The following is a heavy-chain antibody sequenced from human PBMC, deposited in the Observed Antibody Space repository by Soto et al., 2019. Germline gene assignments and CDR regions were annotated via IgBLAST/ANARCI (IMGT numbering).Heavy chain of an antibody. CDR1: GFTFSSYW. CDR3: ARAKYSIAVAGIPGH. D-gene: IGHD6-19*01. Sequence: PGGSLRLSCAASGFTFSSYWMTWVRQAPGKGLEWVANIKQDGSEKYYVDSVKGRFTISRDNAKNSLYLQINSLRAEDTAVYYCARAKYSIAVAGIPGHWGQGTLVTVSS. J-gene: IGHJ4*02. CDR2: IKQDGSEK. V-gene: IGHV3-7*05.